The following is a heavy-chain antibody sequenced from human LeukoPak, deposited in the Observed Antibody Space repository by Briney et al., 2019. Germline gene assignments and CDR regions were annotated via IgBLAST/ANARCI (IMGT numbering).Heavy chain of an antibody. CDR1: GGSISSGGYY. J-gene: IGHJ4*02. V-gene: IGHV4-31*03. CDR2: IYYSGST. D-gene: IGHD3-3*02. CDR3: ARGLAVGDLYFDY. Sequence: TLSLTCTVSGGSISSGGYYWSWIRQHPGKGLEWIGYIYYSGSTYYNPSLKSRVTISVDTSKNQFSLKLSSATAADTAVYYCARGLAVGDLYFDYWGQGTLVTVSS.